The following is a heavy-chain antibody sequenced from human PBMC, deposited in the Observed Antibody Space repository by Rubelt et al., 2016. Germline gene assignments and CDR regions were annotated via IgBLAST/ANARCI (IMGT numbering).Heavy chain of an antibody. CDR1: GFSFRNFG. J-gene: IGHJ4*02. Sequence: GGGVVQPGRSLRLSCAASGFSFRNFGMHWVRQAPGKGLDWVAVIWYDGSNKYYADSVKGRFTISRDNSKNTLDLQMHSLRVEDTAVYYCAKGRGDGYYRGNGFDFWGQGTLVTVSS. CDR3: AKGRGDGYYRGNGFDF. CDR2: IWYDGSNK. D-gene: IGHD5-18*01. V-gene: IGHV3-33*06.